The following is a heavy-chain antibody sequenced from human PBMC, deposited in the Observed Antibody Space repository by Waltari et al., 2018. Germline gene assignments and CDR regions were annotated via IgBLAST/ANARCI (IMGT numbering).Heavy chain of an antibody. D-gene: IGHD3-10*01. CDR1: GGSIRSSSYY. CDR3: ARRPSRHYYGSGTNFWFDP. J-gene: IGHJ5*02. V-gene: IGHV4-39*07. Sequence: QLQLQESGPGLVKPSETLSLTCTVPGGSIRSSSYYWGWIRQPPGKGLEWIGSIYYSGSTYYNPSLKSRVTISVDTSKNQFSLKLSSVTAADTAVYYCARRPSRHYYGSGTNFWFDPWGQGTLVTVSS. CDR2: IYYSGST.